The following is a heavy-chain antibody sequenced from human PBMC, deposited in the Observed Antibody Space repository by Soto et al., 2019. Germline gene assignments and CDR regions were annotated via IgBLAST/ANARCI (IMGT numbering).Heavy chain of an antibody. CDR1: GFTFSSYG. J-gene: IGHJ6*02. Sequence: QVQLVESGGGVVQPGRSLRLSCAASGFTFSSYGMHWVRQAPGKGLEWVAVISYDGSNKYYADSVKGRFTISRDNSKNMLYLQMNSLRAEDTAVYYCAKGYGMDVWGQGTTVTVSS. CDR2: ISYDGSNK. V-gene: IGHV3-30*18. CDR3: AKGYGMDV.